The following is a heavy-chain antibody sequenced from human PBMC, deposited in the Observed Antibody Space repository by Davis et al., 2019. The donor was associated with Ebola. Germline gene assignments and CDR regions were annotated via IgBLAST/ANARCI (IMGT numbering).Heavy chain of an antibody. D-gene: IGHD5-18*01. CDR1: GGSFNGYY. J-gene: IGHJ5*02. V-gene: IGHV4-34*01. CDR3: ARGGGIQLWLRRRLDP. CDR2: IGHDGNT. Sequence: MPGGSLRLSCAVYGGSFNGYYWGWIRQSPGKGLEWIGEIGHDGNTKYNPSVKSRVTISVDTSKNQFSLKLSSVTAADTAVYYCARGGGIQLWLRRRLDPWGQGTLVTVSS.